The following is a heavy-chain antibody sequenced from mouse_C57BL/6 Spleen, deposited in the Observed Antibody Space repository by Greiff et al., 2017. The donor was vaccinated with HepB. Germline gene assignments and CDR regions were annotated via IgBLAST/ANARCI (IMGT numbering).Heavy chain of an antibody. D-gene: IGHD1-1*01. CDR1: GYTFTSYW. V-gene: IGHV1-64*01. Sequence: VQLQQPGAELVKPGASVKLSCKASGYTFTSYWMHWVKQRPGQGLEWIGMIHPNSGSTNYNEKFKSKATLTVDKSSSTAYMQLSSLTSEDSAVYYCARGGDYYGSSNFDYWGQGTTLTVSS. CDR2: IHPNSGST. CDR3: ARGGDYYGSSNFDY. J-gene: IGHJ2*01.